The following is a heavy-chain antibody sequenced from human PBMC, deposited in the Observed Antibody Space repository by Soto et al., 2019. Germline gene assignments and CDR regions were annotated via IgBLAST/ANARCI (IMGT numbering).Heavy chain of an antibody. V-gene: IGHV4-59*08. J-gene: IGHJ6*03. CDR2: VQSTGKT. CDR3: ARHPAAPGVLVHYYHYMDV. CDR1: GGSISGYF. D-gene: IGHD3-10*01. Sequence: SETLSLTCAVSGGSISGYFWSWIRRSPGKDLEWIGYVQSTGKTNYNPSLQSRVTMSTDTSTNQFSLRLRSVTAADTAVYYCARHPAAPGVLVHYYHYMDVWGNGTTVTVS.